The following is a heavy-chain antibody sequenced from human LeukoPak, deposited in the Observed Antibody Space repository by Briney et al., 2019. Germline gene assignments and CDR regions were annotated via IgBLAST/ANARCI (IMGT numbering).Heavy chain of an antibody. CDR3: ASGTIVGARGADN. Sequence: PGGSLRLSCAASGFTVGASDMYWVRQAPGKGLEWVAVITRDGNDKYYVDSVRGRFTISRDNSKSTVFLQMDSLGPEDTAVYYCASGTIVGARGADNWGQGTLVTVSS. J-gene: IGHJ4*02. CDR1: GFTVGASD. V-gene: IGHV3-30*03. D-gene: IGHD1-26*01. CDR2: ITRDGNDK.